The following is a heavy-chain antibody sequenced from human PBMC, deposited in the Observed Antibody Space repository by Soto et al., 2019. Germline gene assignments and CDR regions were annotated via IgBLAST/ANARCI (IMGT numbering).Heavy chain of an antibody. CDR3: ARDPRFTGIAARPDHGVDY. CDR1: GFTFSSYA. V-gene: IGHV3-23*01. Sequence: PGGSLRLSCAASGFTFSSYAMSWVRQAPGKGLEWVSAISGSGSNTYYADSVKGRFTISRDNAKNTLYLQMNSLRAEDTAVYYCARDPRFTGIAARPDHGVDYWGQGTLVTVSS. CDR2: ISGSGSNT. D-gene: IGHD6-6*01. J-gene: IGHJ4*02.